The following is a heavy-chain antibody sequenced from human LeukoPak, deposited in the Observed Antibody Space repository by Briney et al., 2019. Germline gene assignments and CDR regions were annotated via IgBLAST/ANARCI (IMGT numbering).Heavy chain of an antibody. J-gene: IGHJ4*02. CDR1: GYTFTGYY. D-gene: IGHD3-10*01. CDR3: ARSYGSGSYYGGNYFDN. V-gene: IGHV1-2*07. CDR2: INPNSGGT. Sequence: ASVKVSCKASGYTFTGYYVHWVRQAPGQGLEWMGWINPNSGGTSYTHNFQGRVTMSRDTSISTAYMELSRLRSDDTAVYHCARSYGSGSYYGGNYFDNWGQGTLVTVSS.